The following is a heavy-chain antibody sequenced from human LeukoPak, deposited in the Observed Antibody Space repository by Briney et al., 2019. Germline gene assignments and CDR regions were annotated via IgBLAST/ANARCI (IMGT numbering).Heavy chain of an antibody. CDR3: ARGVVVPAAIWGYFDY. J-gene: IGHJ4*02. D-gene: IGHD2-2*02. CDR2: IIPIFGTA. CDR1: GGTFSSYA. V-gene: IGHV1-69*05. Sequence: ASVKVSCKASGGTFSSYAISWARQAPGQGLEWMGGIIPIFGTANYAQKFQGRVTITTDESTSTAYMELSSLRSEDTAVYYCARGVVVPAAIWGYFDYWGQGTLVTVSS.